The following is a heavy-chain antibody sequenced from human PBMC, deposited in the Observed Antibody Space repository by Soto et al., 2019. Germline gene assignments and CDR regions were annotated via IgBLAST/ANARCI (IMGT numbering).Heavy chain of an antibody. CDR3: AGPHYFDSNGYYPQSGYYFDD. J-gene: IGHJ4*02. CDR2: ISYDGSSK. D-gene: IGHD3-22*01. Sequence: GGSLRLSCAASGFTFRTYAMHWVRQAPDKGLDWVAVISYDGSSKYYADSVKGRFTISRDNSKNTVYLQMNSLRADDTALYYCAGPHYFDSNGYYPQSGYYFDDGGRGPLAPAPS. CDR1: GFTFRTYA. V-gene: IGHV3-30-3*01.